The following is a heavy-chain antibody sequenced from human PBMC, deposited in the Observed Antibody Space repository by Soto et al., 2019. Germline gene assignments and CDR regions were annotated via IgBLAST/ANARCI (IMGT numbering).Heavy chain of an antibody. J-gene: IGHJ6*02. D-gene: IGHD3-3*01. V-gene: IGHV1-69*05. Sequence: ASVKVSCKASGGTFSSYAISWVRQAPGQGLEWMGGIIPIFGTANYAQKLQGRVTMTTDTSTSTAYMELRSLRSDDTAVYYCARIWWDFWSGYYAYYGMDVWGQGTTVTVSS. CDR2: IIPIFGTA. CDR3: ARIWWDFWSGYYAYYGMDV. CDR1: GGTFSSYA.